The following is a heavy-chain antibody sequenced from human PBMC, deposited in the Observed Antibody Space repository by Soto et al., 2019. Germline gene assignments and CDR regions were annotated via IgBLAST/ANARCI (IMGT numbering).Heavy chain of an antibody. D-gene: IGHD5-18*01. CDR2: IYYSRST. CDR3: ARRRGYSYGFDY. Sequence: QLQLQESGPGLVKPSETLSLTCTVSGGSISSSSYYWGWIRQPPGKGLEWIGSIYYSRSTYYNPSLKSRVTISVDTSKNQFSLKLSSVTAADTAVYYCARRRGYSYGFDYWGQGTLVTVSS. V-gene: IGHV4-39*01. J-gene: IGHJ4*02. CDR1: GGSISSSSYY.